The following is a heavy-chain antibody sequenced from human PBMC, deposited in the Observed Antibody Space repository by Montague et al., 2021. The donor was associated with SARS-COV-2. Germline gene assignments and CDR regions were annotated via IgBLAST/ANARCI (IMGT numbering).Heavy chain of an antibody. CDR3: ASLNMVARTDYCYGPDL. CDR1: GDSISTSQYY. D-gene: IGHD5-12*01. CDR2: IYYSGST. J-gene: IGHJ6*04. Sequence: SETLSLTCTVSGDSISTSQYYWGWLRQPPGKGLEWIGTIYYSGSTYYNPSLKSRVTISEDTSKNQFSLRLSSVTAADTAVYYCASLNMVARTDYCYGPDLWGWGTPVTVSS. V-gene: IGHV4-39*01.